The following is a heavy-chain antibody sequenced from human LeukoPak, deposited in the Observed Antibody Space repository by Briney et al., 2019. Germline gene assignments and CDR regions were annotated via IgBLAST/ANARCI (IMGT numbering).Heavy chain of an antibody. Sequence: GSSVKVSCKASGGTFSRYAISWVRQAPGQGLGWMGGIIPIFGTANYAQKFQGRVTITADESTSTAYMELSSLRSEDTAVYYCARDDSSGYSFLGYWGQGTLVTVSS. CDR2: IIPIFGTA. V-gene: IGHV1-69*01. CDR1: GGTFSRYA. J-gene: IGHJ4*02. CDR3: ARDDSSGYSFLGY. D-gene: IGHD3-22*01.